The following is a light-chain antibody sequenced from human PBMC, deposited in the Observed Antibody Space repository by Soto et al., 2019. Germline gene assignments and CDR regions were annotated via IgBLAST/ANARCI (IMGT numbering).Light chain of an antibody. CDR3: QQYDISRT. J-gene: IGKJ1*01. V-gene: IGKV3-20*01. CDR2: GAS. Sequence: EIVLTQSPGTLSLSPGERATLSCRASQSVSSSYLAWYQQKPGQAPRLLIYGASSRATGIPDRFSGSGSGTDFTLTISRLEPEDFAVYYCQQYDISRTFGQGTKVDIK. CDR1: QSVSSSY.